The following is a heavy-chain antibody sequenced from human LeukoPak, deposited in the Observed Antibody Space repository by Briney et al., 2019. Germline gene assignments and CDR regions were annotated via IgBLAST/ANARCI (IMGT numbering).Heavy chain of an antibody. CDR1: GGCISSGGYF. V-gene: IGHV4-31*03. CDR2: IYYSGST. J-gene: IGHJ6*03. CDR3: ARETYYYYMDV. Sequence: SQTLSLTCTVSGGCISSGGYFWTWIRQHPGKGLEWIGYIYYSGSTYYNPSLKSRVTISVDTSKNQFSLKLSSVTAADTAVYYCARETYYYYMDVWGKGTTVTVSS.